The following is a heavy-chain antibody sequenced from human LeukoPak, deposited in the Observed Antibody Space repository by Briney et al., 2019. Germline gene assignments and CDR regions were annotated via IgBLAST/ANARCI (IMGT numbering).Heavy chain of an antibody. Sequence: SVNVSCQGSGYTFTNYGIHWVRQAPGQRLEWLGWMNAGNGYTKYSQKFQGRVTITRNTSATIACMELTSLTYEETAVYTCARGYCSSTSCQNYFDYWGQGTLVTVSS. CDR1: GYTFTNYG. V-gene: IGHV1-3*01. J-gene: IGHJ4*02. CDR3: ARGYCSSTSCQNYFDY. CDR2: MNAGNGYT. D-gene: IGHD2-2*01.